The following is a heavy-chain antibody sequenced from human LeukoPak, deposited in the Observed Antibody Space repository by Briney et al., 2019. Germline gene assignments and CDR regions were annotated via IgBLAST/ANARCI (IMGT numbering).Heavy chain of an antibody. D-gene: IGHD4-23*01. Sequence: SETLSLTCAVYGGSFSGYYWSWVRQPPGKGVERIVEIHHSGRTNYNPSLKSRVTISVDPSKNQFSLTLSSVPAADTAVYYCASPRWYPYGIDVWGQGTTVTVSS. CDR2: IHHSGRT. J-gene: IGHJ6*02. V-gene: IGHV4-34*01. CDR3: ASPRWYPYGIDV. CDR1: GGSFSGYY.